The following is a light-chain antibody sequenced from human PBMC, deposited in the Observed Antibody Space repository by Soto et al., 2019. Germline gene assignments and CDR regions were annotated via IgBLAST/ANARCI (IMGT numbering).Light chain of an antibody. J-gene: IGKJ4*01. Sequence: DIQMTQSPSSLSASVGDIVTIPCRASQYISSYVNWYQQKPGKAPKFLIYGASNLQRGVPSRFSGSGSGTDFTLTISSLQPEDFAAYYCQQTYSSPLTVGGGTRWIS. V-gene: IGKV1-39*01. CDR1: QYISSY. CDR3: QQTYSSPLT. CDR2: GAS.